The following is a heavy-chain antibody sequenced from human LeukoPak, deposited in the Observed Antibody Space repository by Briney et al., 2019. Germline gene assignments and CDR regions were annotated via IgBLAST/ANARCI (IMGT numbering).Heavy chain of an antibody. V-gene: IGHV3-30*02. CDR3: AKKGSGSWYHFDY. D-gene: IGHD6-13*01. CDR2: IRFDGSNK. J-gene: IGHJ4*02. Sequence: GGPLRLSCAASRFTFSNYGMHWVRQAPGKGLEWVAFIRFDGSNKNYADSVKGRFTISRDNSKNTLYLQMNSLRAEDTAVYYCAKKGSGSWYHFDYWGQGTLVTVSS. CDR1: RFTFSNYG.